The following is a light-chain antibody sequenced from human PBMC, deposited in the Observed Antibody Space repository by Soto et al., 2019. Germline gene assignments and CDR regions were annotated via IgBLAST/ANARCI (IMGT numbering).Light chain of an antibody. J-gene: IGKJ5*01. V-gene: IGKV1-39*01. CDR3: QQSYSTTIT. Sequence: DIQMTQSPSSLSASVGGRVTITCRASQSVNTYLHWYQQKAGQAPKLLIYAASNLQSGVPSRFSGRGSGTDFTLTVESLQPEDFATYFCQQSYSTTITFGQGTRLEIK. CDR1: QSVNTY. CDR2: AAS.